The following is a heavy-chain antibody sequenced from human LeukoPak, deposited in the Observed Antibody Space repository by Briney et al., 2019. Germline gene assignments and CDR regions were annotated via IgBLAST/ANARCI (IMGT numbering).Heavy chain of an antibody. J-gene: IGHJ4*02. D-gene: IGHD3-22*01. CDR1: GFTFSNDG. V-gene: IGHV3-30*03. Sequence: GGSLRLSCAASGFTFSNDGMHWVRQAPGRGLEWVALISYDGSDKHYADSVKGRFTVSRDNSKNTLYLQMNSLSRGDTAVYYCVGVGGYDSSGFLDCWGQGTLVTVSS. CDR2: ISYDGSDK. CDR3: VGVGGYDSSGFLDC.